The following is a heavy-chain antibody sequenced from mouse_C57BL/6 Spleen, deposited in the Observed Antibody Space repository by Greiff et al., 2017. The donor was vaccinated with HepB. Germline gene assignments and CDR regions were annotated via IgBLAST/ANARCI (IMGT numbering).Heavy chain of an antibody. CDR1: GFTFSDYG. V-gene: IGHV5-17*01. CDR3: ARDDWDCAMDY. J-gene: IGHJ4*01. CDR2: ISSGSSTI. D-gene: IGHD4-1*01. Sequence: EVNVVESGGGLVKPGGSLKLSCAASGFTFSDYGMHWVRQAPEKGLEWVAYISSGSSTIYYADTVKGRFTISRDNAKNTLFLQMTSLRSEDTAMYYCARDDWDCAMDYWGQGTSVTVSS.